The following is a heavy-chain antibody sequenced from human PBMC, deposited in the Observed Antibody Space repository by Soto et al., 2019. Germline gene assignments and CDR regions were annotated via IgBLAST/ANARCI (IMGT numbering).Heavy chain of an antibody. CDR3: ARASLPRIAARPPHYYYGMDV. CDR2: IYTSGST. D-gene: IGHD6-6*01. Sequence: SETLSLTCTVSGGSISSYYWSWIRQPAGKGLEWIGRIYTSGSTNYNPSLKSRVTMSVDTSKNQFSLKLSSVTAADTAVYYCARASLPRIAARPPHYYYGMDVWGQGTTVTVSS. CDR1: GGSISSYY. V-gene: IGHV4-4*07. J-gene: IGHJ6*02.